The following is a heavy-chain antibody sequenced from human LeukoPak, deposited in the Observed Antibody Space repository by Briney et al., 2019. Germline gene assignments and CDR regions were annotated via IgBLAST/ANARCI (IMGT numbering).Heavy chain of an antibody. V-gene: IGHV4-39*01. Sequence: SETLSLTCTVSGYSVTTYSWGWIRQPPGKGLEWIGSIYYSGSTYYNPSLKSRVTISVDTSKNQFSLKLSSVTAADTAVYYCARHRRDGRYSHAFDIWGQGTMVTVSS. J-gene: IGHJ3*02. CDR2: IYYSGST. CDR1: GYSVTTYS. D-gene: IGHD5-18*01. CDR3: ARHRRDGRYSHAFDI.